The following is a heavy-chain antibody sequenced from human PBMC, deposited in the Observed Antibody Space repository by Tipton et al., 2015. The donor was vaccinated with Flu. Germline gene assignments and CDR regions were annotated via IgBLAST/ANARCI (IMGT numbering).Heavy chain of an antibody. V-gene: IGHV4-59*01. CDR1: GGSISSYY. CDR2: IYYSGST. Sequence: LRLSCTVSGGSISSYYWSWIRQPPGKGLEWIGYIYYSGSTNYNPSLKSRVTISVDTSKNQFSLKLSSVTDADTAVYYCARYGTYDGSRYFQHWGQGTLITVSS. D-gene: IGHD1-26*01. J-gene: IGHJ1*01. CDR3: ARYGTYDGSRYFQH.